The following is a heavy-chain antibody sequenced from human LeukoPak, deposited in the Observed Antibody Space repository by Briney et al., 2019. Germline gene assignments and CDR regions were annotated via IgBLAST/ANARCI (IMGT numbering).Heavy chain of an antibody. D-gene: IGHD1-7*01. CDR1: GGSFSGYY. J-gene: IGHJ6*03. CDR2: INHSGST. V-gene: IGHV4-34*01. CDR3: ARYRTYYYYYTDV. Sequence: SETLSLTCAVYGGSFSGYYWSWIRQPPGKGLEWIGEINHSGSTNYNPSLKSRVTISVDTSKNQFSLKLSSVTAADTAVYYCARYRTYYYYYTDVWGKGTTVTVSS.